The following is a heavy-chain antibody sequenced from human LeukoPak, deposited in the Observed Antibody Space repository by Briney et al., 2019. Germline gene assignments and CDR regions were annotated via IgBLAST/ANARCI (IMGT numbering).Heavy chain of an antibody. Sequence: SSETLSLTCTVYAGSISSYYWSWIRQPPGKGLEWIVNIYYSESTNYNPSLNSRVTISVDTSKNQFSLKLSSVTAADTAVYYCARVVPAAKEAFDYWGQGTLVTVSS. CDR1: AGSISSYY. J-gene: IGHJ4*02. CDR2: IYYSEST. CDR3: ARVVPAAKEAFDY. D-gene: IGHD2-2*01. V-gene: IGHV4-59*01.